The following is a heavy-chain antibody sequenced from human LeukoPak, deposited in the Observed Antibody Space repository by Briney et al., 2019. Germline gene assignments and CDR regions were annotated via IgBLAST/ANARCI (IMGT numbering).Heavy chain of an antibody. CDR2: ISWNSGSI. D-gene: IGHD2-15*01. J-gene: IGHJ4*02. CDR1: GFTFDDYA. CDR3: AKDTLPVVAAYFDY. V-gene: IGHV3-9*01. Sequence: GGSLRLSCAASGFTFDDYAMHWVRQAPGKGLEWVSGISWNSGSIGYADSVKGRFTISRDNAKNSPYLQMNSLRAEDTALYYCAKDTLPVVAAYFDYWGQGTLVTVSS.